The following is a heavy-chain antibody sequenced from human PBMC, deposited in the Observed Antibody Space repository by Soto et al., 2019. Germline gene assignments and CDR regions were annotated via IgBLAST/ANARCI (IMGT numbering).Heavy chain of an antibody. J-gene: IGHJ6*02. CDR1: GFTFSGSA. V-gene: IGHV3-73*01. Sequence: PGGSLRLSCAASGFTFSGSAMHWVRQASGKGLEWVGRIRSKANSYATAYAASVKGRFTISRDDSKNTAYLQMNSLKTEDTAVYYCTRLFENYYDSSGYFPYWYYGMDVWGQGTTVTVSS. CDR3: TRLFENYYDSSGYFPYWYYGMDV. D-gene: IGHD3-22*01. CDR2: IRSKANSYAT.